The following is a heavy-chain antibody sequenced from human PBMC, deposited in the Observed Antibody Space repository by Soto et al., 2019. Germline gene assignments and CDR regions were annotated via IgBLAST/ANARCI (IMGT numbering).Heavy chain of an antibody. V-gene: IGHV3-30*03. J-gene: IGHJ4*02. Sequence: QVQLVESGGGVVQPGRSLRLSCAASGFPFTTYGMHWVREGPDKGLEWVAVISYDGSNKVYADSVKGRFTISRDNSKNTLYLQMNSLRPEDTALYYCVGGQYYFDYRGQGTLVIVSS. CDR2: ISYDGSNK. D-gene: IGHD3-10*01. CDR1: GFPFTTYG. CDR3: VGGQYYFDY.